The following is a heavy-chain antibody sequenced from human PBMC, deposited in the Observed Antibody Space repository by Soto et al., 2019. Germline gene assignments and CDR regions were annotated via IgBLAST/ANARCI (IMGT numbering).Heavy chain of an antibody. J-gene: IGHJ3*02. CDR1: GFTFSSYW. V-gene: IGHV3-7*01. CDR3: ARDQGTGPPDAFDI. D-gene: IGHD7-27*01. CDR2: IKHDGSEK. Sequence: GGSLRLSCAASGFTFSSYWMSWVRQAPGKGLEWVANIKHDGSEKYYVDSVKGRFTISRDNAKNSLYLQLNSLRAEDTAVYYCARDQGTGPPDAFDIWGQGTMVTVSS.